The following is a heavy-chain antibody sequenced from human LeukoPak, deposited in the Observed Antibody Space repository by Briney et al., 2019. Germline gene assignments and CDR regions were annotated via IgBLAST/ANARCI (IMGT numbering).Heavy chain of an antibody. D-gene: IGHD3-10*01. CDR1: GGSISSGGYY. Sequence: SETLSLTCTVSGGSISSGGYYWSWIRQQPGKGLEWIGYIYYSGSTYYNPSLKSRVTISVDTSKNQFSLKLSSVTAADTAVYYCARYLRGSFDYWGQGTLVTVSS. CDR3: ARYLRGSFDY. J-gene: IGHJ4*02. V-gene: IGHV4-31*03. CDR2: IYYSGST.